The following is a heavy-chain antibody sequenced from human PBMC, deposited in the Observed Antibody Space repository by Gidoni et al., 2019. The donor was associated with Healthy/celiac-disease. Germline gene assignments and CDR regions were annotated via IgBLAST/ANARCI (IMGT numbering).Heavy chain of an antibody. J-gene: IGHJ4*02. CDR1: GRPISSGGYY. CDR3: ARTTKLERRFDY. V-gene: IGHV4-31*03. Sequence: QVQLQESGPGLVTPSQTLSLTCPVSGRPISSGGYYRSWIRQHPGKGLEWIGYNYYSGSTYYNPSLKSRVTISVDTSKNQFSLKLSSGTAADTAVYYCARTTKLERRFDYWGQGTLVTVSS. D-gene: IGHD1-1*01. CDR2: NYYSGST.